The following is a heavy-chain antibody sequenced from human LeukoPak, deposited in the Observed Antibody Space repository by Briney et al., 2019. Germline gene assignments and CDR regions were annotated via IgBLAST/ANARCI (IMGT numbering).Heavy chain of an antibody. CDR2: INHSGST. Sequence: SETLSLTCAVYGGSFSGYYWSWIRQPPGKGLEWIGEINHSGSTNYNPSLKSRVTISVDTSKNQFSLKLSSVTAADTAVYYCARHEIINIDYWGQGTLVTVSS. J-gene: IGHJ4*02. V-gene: IGHV4-34*01. D-gene: IGHD5-24*01. CDR1: GGSFSGYY. CDR3: ARHEIINIDY.